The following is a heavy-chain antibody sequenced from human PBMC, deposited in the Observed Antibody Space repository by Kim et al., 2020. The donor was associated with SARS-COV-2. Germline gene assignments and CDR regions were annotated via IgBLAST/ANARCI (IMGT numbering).Heavy chain of an antibody. CDR3: ARDPRYFDWLLTYYFDY. V-gene: IGHV3-7*03. J-gene: IGHJ4*02. CDR2: IKQDGSEK. D-gene: IGHD3-9*01. CDR1: GFTFSSYW. Sequence: GGSLRLSCAASGFTFSSYWMSWVRQAPGKGLEWVANIKQDGSEKYYVDSVKGRFTISRDNAKNSLYLQMNSLRAEDTAVYYCARDPRYFDWLLTYYFDYWGQGTLVTVSS.